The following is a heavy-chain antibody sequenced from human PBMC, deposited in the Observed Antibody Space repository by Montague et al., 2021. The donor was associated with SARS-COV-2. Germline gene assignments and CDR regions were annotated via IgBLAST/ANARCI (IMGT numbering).Heavy chain of an antibody. V-gene: IGHV4-38-2*01. CDR2: IYHSGGT. CDR3: ARTSQYCTPTNCYLPNAMDV. J-gene: IGHJ6*02. Sequence: SETLSLTCSVSGYSISSGYYWGWIRQPPGKGLEWIGNIYHSGGTYYSPSLKSRVTVSVDTSKNQFSLRLTSVTAADTAVYYCARTSQYCTPTNCYLPNAMDVWGQGTTVTVSS. CDR1: GYSISSGYY. D-gene: IGHD2-8*01.